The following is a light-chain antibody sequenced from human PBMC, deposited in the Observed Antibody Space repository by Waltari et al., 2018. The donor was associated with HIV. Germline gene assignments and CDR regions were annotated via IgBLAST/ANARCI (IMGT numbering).Light chain of an antibody. J-gene: IGKJ1*01. CDR2: GSS. Sequence: DIQMTQSPSSLSASVGDRVTISCRASQSITTYLNWFQQEPGKAPKLLIYGSSTLQSGVPSRFGGSGYGTDFTLTISSLQPGDSATYYCQQAYSLPRTFGQGTKVEI. CDR1: QSITTY. V-gene: IGKV1-39*01. CDR3: QQAYSLPRT.